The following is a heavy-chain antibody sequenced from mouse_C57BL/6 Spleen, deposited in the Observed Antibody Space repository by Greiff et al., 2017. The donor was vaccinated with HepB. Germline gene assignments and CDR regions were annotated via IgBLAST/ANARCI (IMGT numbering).Heavy chain of an antibody. Sequence: QVQLKQSGAELMKPGASVKLSCKATGYTFTGYWIEWVKQRPGHGLEWIGEILPGSGSTNYNEKFKGKATFTADTSSNTAYMQLSSLTTEDSAIYYCASLRITAVVAPGAMDYWGQGTSVTVSS. CDR1: GYTFTGYW. D-gene: IGHD1-1*01. CDR2: ILPGSGST. J-gene: IGHJ4*01. CDR3: ASLRITAVVAPGAMDY. V-gene: IGHV1-9*01.